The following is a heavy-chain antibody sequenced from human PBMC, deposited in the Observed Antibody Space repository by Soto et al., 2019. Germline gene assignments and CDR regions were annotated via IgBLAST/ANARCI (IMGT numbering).Heavy chain of an antibody. V-gene: IGHV1-69*01. Sequence: QVQLVQSGAEVKKPGSSVKVSCKASGGTFSSYAISWVRQAPGQGLEWMGGIIPIFGTANYAQKFQGRVTITADESTSTAYMELCSLRSEDTAVYYCARDAGIAAGEWSWFDPWGQGTLVTVSS. D-gene: IGHD6-13*01. J-gene: IGHJ5*02. CDR1: GGTFSSYA. CDR2: IIPIFGTA. CDR3: ARDAGIAAGEWSWFDP.